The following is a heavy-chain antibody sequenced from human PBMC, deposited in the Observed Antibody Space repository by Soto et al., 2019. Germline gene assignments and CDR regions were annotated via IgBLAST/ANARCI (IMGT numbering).Heavy chain of an antibody. J-gene: IGHJ4*02. CDR1: GGSISSSSYY. Sequence: SETLSLTCTVSGGSISSSSYYWGWIRQPPGKGLEWIGSIYYSGSTYYNPSLKSRVTISVDTSKNQFSLKPSSVTAADTAVYYCARHGPKDGYNSYYFDYWGQGTLVTVSS. CDR3: ARHGPKDGYNSYYFDY. D-gene: IGHD5-12*01. CDR2: IYYSGST. V-gene: IGHV4-39*01.